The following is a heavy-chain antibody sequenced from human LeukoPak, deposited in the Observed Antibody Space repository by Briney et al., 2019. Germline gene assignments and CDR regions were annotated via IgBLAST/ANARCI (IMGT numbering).Heavy chain of an antibody. CDR1: GGSISSYY. V-gene: IGHV4-59*01. D-gene: IGHD3-10*01. CDR2: IYYSGST. CDR3: ASRGFGECLFDY. J-gene: IGHJ4*02. Sequence: SETLSLTCTVSGGSISSYYWSWIRQPPGKGLEWIGYIYYSGSTNYNPSLKSRVTISVDTSKNQFSLKLSSVTAADTAVYYCASRGFGECLFDYWGQRTLVTVSS.